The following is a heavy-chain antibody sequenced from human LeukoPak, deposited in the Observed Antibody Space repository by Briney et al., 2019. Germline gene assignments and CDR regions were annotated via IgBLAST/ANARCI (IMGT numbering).Heavy chain of an antibody. Sequence: ASVKVSCKASGGTFSSYAISWVRQAPGQGLEWMGRIIPILGIANYAQKFQGRVTITADKSTSTAYMELSSLRSEDTAVYYCARDQLNYDILTGYYKPYYFDYWGQGTLVTVSS. CDR2: IIPILGIA. V-gene: IGHV1-69*04. D-gene: IGHD3-9*01. CDR3: ARDQLNYDILTGYYKPYYFDY. J-gene: IGHJ4*02. CDR1: GGTFSSYA.